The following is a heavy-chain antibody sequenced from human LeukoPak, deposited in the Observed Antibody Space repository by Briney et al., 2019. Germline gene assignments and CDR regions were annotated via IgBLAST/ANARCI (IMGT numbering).Heavy chain of an antibody. CDR3: AFGGVIGPDY. V-gene: IGHV4-34*01. Sequence: SETLSLTCAVYGGSFRGYYWRWIRQPPGKGLEWIGKINHSGSTNYNPSLKSRVTISVDTSKNQFSPKLYYVAAALTAVYYGAFGGVIGPDYWGQGTLVTVSS. CDR1: GGSFRGYY. J-gene: IGHJ4*02. D-gene: IGHD3-16*02. CDR2: INHSGST.